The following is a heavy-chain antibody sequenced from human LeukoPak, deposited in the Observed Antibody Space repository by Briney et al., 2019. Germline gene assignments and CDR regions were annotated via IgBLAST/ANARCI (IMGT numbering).Heavy chain of an antibody. J-gene: IGHJ3*02. CDR1: GFTFSSYA. CDR3: AKDRVRGVSYDAFDI. Sequence: PGGSLRLSCAASGFTFSSYAMHWVRLAPGKGLEWVAVISYDGSNKYYADSVKGRFTISRDNSKNTLFLQMNSLRAEDTAVYYCAKDRVRGVSYDAFDIWGQGTRVIVSS. CDR2: ISYDGSNK. D-gene: IGHD3-10*01. V-gene: IGHV3-30-3*01.